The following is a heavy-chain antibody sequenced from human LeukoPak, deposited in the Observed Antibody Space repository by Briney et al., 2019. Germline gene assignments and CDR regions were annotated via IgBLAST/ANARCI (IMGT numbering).Heavy chain of an antibody. CDR3: ARYLLRTPWCSSTSCYEGYFDY. J-gene: IGHJ4*02. Sequence: GASVKVSCKASGYTFTSYGISWVRQAPGQGLEWMGWISAYNGNTNYAQKLQGRVTMTTDTSTSTAYMELRSLRSDDTAVYYCARYLLRTPWCSSTSCYEGYFDYWGQGTLVTVSS. V-gene: IGHV1-18*01. D-gene: IGHD2-2*01. CDR1: GYTFTSYG. CDR2: ISAYNGNT.